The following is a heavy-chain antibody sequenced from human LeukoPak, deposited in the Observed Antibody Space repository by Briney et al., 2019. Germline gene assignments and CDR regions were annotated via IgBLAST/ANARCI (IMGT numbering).Heavy chain of an antibody. Sequence: PSETLSLTCTVSGGSISSTTYFWGWIRQPPGKGLEWIGSIYYSGSNHNNPSLMSRVTMFVDTSKNQFSLKLSSVTAADTAVYYCARGLRSGIAVAGTGYYYYYMDVWGKGTTVTVSS. J-gene: IGHJ6*03. CDR1: GGSISSTTYF. D-gene: IGHD6-19*01. CDR3: ARGLRSGIAVAGTGYYYYYMDV. V-gene: IGHV4-39*01. CDR2: IYYSGSN.